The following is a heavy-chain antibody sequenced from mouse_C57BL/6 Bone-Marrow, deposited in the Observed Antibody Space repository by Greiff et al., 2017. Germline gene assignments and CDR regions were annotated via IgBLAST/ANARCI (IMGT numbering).Heavy chain of an antibody. D-gene: IGHD1-1*01. J-gene: IGHJ4*01. Sequence: VQLQQPGAELVRPGTSVKLSCKASGYTFTSYWMHWVKQRPGQGLEWIGVIDPTDSYTNYNQKFKGKATLTVDTSSSTAYMQLSSLTSEDSAVYYCARPTTGVRGAMDYWGQGTSVTVSS. CDR1: GYTFTSYW. V-gene: IGHV1-59*01. CDR3: ARPTTGVRGAMDY. CDR2: IDPTDSYT.